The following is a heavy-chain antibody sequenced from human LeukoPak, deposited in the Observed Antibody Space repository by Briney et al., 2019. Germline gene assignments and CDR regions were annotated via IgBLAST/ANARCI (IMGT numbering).Heavy chain of an antibody. CDR1: GFTFSDHY. CDR3: VRGAGPLFDP. J-gene: IGHJ5*02. Sequence: GGSLRLSCGASGFTFSDHYMSWIRQAPGKGLEWLSYITSSSTTTSYADSVKGRFTVSRDNAKNSLYLQMNGLRADDTAVYYCVRGAGPLFDPWGQGTLVTVSS. V-gene: IGHV3-11*01. CDR2: ITSSSTTT.